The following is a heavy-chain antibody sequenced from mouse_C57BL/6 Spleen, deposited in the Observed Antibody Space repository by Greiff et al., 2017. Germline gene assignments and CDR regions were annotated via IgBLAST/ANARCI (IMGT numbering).Heavy chain of an antibody. Sequence: VKLQESGAELARPGASVKLSCKASGYTFTSYGISWVKQRTGQGLEWIGEIYPRSGNTYYNEKFKGKATLTADKSSSTAYMELRSLTSEDSAVYFCARGRVYGSSPDWYFDVWGTGTTVTVSS. CDR3: ARGRVYGSSPDWYFDV. J-gene: IGHJ1*03. CDR2: IYPRSGNT. D-gene: IGHD1-1*01. CDR1: GYTFTSYG. V-gene: IGHV1-81*01.